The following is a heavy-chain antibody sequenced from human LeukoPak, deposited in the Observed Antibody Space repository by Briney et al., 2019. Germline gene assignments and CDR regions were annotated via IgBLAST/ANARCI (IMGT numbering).Heavy chain of an antibody. V-gene: IGHV3-23*01. J-gene: IGHJ4*02. CDR2: ISGSGGST. Sequence: GGSLRLSCAASGFTFSSYGMSWVRQAPGKGLEWVSAISGSGGSTYYADSVKGRYTISRDNSKNTLYLQMNSLRAEDTAVYYCAKTRGSGPFDYWGQGTLVTVSS. CDR1: GFTFSSYG. D-gene: IGHD3-10*01. CDR3: AKTRGSGPFDY.